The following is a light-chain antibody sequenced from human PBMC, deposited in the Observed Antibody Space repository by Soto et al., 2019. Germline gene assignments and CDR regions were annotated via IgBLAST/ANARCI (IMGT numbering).Light chain of an antibody. V-gene: IGKV2-30*02. J-gene: IGKJ1*01. Sequence: DVVMTQSPLSLPVTLGQPASISCRSSQSLVHSNGNTYLNWFHQRPGQSPRRLLYKVSIRDPGVPDRFIGSGSGTDFTLKISRVEADDVGVYYCMQGTHWPRTFGQGTKVEIK. CDR1: QSLVHSNGNTY. CDR2: KVS. CDR3: MQGTHWPRT.